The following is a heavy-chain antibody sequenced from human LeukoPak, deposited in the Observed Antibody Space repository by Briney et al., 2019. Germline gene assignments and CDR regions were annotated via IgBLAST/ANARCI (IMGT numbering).Heavy chain of an antibody. CDR2: INPNSGGT. CDR3: ARVYSSSRRQGWFDP. J-gene: IGHJ5*02. CDR1: GYTFTGYY. Sequence: ASVKVSCKASGYTFTGYYMHWVRQAPGQGLEWMGWINPNSGGTNYAQKFQGRVTMTRDTSISTAYMEPSRLRSDDTAVYYCARVYSSSRRQGWFDPWGQGTLVTVSS. D-gene: IGHD6-6*01. V-gene: IGHV1-2*02.